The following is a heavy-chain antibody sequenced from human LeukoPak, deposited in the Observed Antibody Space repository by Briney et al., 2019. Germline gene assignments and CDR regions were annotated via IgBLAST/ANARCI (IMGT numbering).Heavy chain of an antibody. CDR2: IYHSGST. J-gene: IGHJ4*02. CDR3: ARTNGPSYYFDY. CDR1: GGSICSSNW. V-gene: IGHV4-4*02. D-gene: IGHD2-8*01. Sequence: SETLSLTCAVSGGSICSSNWWSWVRQPPGKGLEWIGEIYHSGSTNYNPSLKSRVTISVDKSKNQFSLKLSSVTAADTAVYYCARTNGPSYYFDYWGQGTLVTVSS.